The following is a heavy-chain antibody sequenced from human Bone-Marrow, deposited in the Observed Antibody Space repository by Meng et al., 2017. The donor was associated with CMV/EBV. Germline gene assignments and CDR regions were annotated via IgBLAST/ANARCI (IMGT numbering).Heavy chain of an antibody. V-gene: IGHV1-58*01. Sequence: SVKVSCKASGFTFSNSAVQWVRQARGQRLEWIGWIVVGSGNTNYAQKFQERVTITRDMSTSTDYMELSSLRSEDTAVYYCAADSRFWSGYYHAFDIWGQGTMVT. CDR3: AADSRFWSGYYHAFDI. CDR2: IVVGSGNT. J-gene: IGHJ3*02. D-gene: IGHD3-3*01. CDR1: GFTFSNSA.